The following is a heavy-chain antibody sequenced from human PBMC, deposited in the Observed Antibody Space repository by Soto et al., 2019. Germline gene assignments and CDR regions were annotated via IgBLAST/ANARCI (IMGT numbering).Heavy chain of an antibody. D-gene: IGHD3-16*02. J-gene: IGHJ6*01. V-gene: IGHV1-69*06. Sequence: QVQLVQSGAEVKKPGSSVKVSCKASGGTFSSYAISWVRQAPGQGLEWMGGIIPIFGTANYAQKFQGRVTITADKSTSTAYMERSSLRSEDTAVYYCAMGSFRRFGEFYGMDVLGQGTTVTVSS. CDR3: AMGSFRRFGEFYGMDV. CDR1: GGTFSSYA. CDR2: IIPIFGTA.